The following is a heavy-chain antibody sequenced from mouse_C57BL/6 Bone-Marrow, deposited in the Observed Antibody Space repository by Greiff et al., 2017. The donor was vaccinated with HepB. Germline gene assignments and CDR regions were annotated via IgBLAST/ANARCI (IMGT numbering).Heavy chain of an antibody. CDR1: GYSITSDY. CDR2: ISYSGST. CDR3: ARLKGLLPYAMDY. Sequence: EVQRVESGPGLAKPSQSLSLTCSVSGYSITSDYWNWIRKFPGNKLEYMGYISYSGSTYYNPSLKSRISITRDTSKNQYYLQLNSVTTEDTASYYCARLKGLLPYAMDYWGQGTSVTVSS. J-gene: IGHJ4*01. V-gene: IGHV3-8*01. D-gene: IGHD2-13*01.